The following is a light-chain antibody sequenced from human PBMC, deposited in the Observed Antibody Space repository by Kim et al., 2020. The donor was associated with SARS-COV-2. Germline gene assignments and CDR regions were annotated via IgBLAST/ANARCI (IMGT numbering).Light chain of an antibody. CDR2: YDS. CDR1: NIGRKS. J-gene: IGLJ1*01. V-gene: IGLV3-21*01. Sequence: SYELTQSPPVSVAPGQMASITCGGNNIGRKSVNWYQQKPGQAPVVVISYDSGRPSGIPERFSGSNSGNTATLTISGVEAGDEADYHCQVWDSSSDQYVFGGGTKVTVL. CDR3: QVWDSSSDQYV.